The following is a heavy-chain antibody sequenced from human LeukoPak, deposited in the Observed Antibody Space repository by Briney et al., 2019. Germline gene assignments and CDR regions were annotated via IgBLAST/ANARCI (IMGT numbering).Heavy chain of an antibody. J-gene: IGHJ4*02. CDR1: GVSISAYY. CDR2: IYPGESVYASENT. Sequence: PSETLSLTCSVSGVSISAYYWSWIRQPAGKGLEWIGRIYPGESVYASENTNYNPSLKSRVSMSGDTSKNQVSLKLRSVTAADTAVYYCARDPTTVTTIFDSWGQGTLVTVSS. CDR3: ARDPTTVTTIFDS. V-gene: IGHV4-4*07. D-gene: IGHD4-17*01.